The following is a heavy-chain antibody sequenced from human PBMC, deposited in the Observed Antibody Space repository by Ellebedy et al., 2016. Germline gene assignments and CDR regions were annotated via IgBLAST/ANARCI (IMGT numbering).Heavy chain of an antibody. V-gene: IGHV3-15*07. CDR2: IKSKTDGGTT. CDR3: TTDYYDSSGYSVY. J-gene: IGHJ4*02. D-gene: IGHD3-22*01. Sequence: GESLKISCAASGFTFSNAWMNWVRQAPGKGLEWVGRIKSKTDGGTTDYAAPVKGRFTISRDDSKNTLYLQMNSLKTEDTAVYYCTTDYYDSSGYSVYWGQGTLVTVSS. CDR1: GFTFSNAW.